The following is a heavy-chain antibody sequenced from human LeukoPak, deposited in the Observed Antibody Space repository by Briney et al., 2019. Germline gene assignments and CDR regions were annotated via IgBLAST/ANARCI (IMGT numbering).Heavy chain of an antibody. CDR2: IRYDGSYK. CDR3: AKRGRYCTGRSCFSADSDYYMDV. J-gene: IGHJ6*03. CDR1: GFTFSNYD. Sequence: GGSLRLSCAASGFTFSNYDMHWVRQAPGKGLEWVAFIRYDGSYKYHADSVKGRFTISRDNSKNTVFLQMHSLRADDTALYYCAKRGRYCTGRSCFSADSDYYMDVWGKGTTVTVSS. D-gene: IGHD2-15*01. V-gene: IGHV3-30*02.